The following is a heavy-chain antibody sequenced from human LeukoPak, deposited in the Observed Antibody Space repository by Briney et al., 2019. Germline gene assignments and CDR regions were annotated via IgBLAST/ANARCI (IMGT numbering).Heavy chain of an antibody. CDR1: GFTFSSYS. CDR2: VSGTGGRT. CDR3: VKASSSSPQYNWFDA. Sequence: PGGPLRLSCAASGFTFSSYSMNWVRQAPGKGLEWVSVVSGTGGRTYYADSVKGRFTISRDNSKNTLYLQMNSLRAEDTALYYCVKASSSSPQYNWFDAWGQGTLVTVSS. J-gene: IGHJ5*02. V-gene: IGHV3-23*01. D-gene: IGHD6-6*01.